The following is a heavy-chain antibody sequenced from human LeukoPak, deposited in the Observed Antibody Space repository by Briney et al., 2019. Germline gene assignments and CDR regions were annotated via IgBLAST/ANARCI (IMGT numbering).Heavy chain of an antibody. CDR1: GGSISSYY. D-gene: IGHD1/OR15-1a*01. J-gene: IGHJ5*01. CDR3: ARSISGTRSKFDC. CDR2: IYYGGRT. V-gene: IGHV4-59*08. Sequence: SETLSLTCSVSGGSISSYYWSWIRQPPGKGLEWIGYIYYGGRTNYNPSLKSRATMSIDTAKNHFSLNLTSVTAADTAVYYCARSISGTRSKFDCWGQGTLVTVSS.